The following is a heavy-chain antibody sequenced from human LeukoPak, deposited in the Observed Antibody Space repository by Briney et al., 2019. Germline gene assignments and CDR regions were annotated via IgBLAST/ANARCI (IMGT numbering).Heavy chain of an antibody. V-gene: IGHV3-23*01. CDR2: ISVSGGGT. CDR1: GFTFSNAW. CDR3: VKDWRDESNCGGDCLQY. J-gene: IGHJ4*02. D-gene: IGHD2-21*02. Sequence: GGSLRLSCAASGFTFSNAWMSWVRQAPGKGLDWVSSISVSGGGTCYADSVRGRFTISRDNSKDTLYLHMNSLRAEDTAVYYCVKDWRDESNCGGDCLQYWGQGTLVTVSS.